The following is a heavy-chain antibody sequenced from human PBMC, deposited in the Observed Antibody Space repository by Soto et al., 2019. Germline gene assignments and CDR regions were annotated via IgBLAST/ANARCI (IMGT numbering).Heavy chain of an antibody. CDR2: TYYRSKWYN. J-gene: IGHJ4*02. V-gene: IGHV6-1*01. Sequence: SQTLSLTCAISGDSVSSNSAAWNWIRQSPSRGLEWLGRTYYRSKWYNDYAGSVKSRITINPDTSKNQFSLQLNSVTPEDTAVYYCARVREYCSSTSCYVIPFDYWGQGTLVTVSS. CDR1: GDSVSSNSAA. CDR3: ARVREYCSSTSCYVIPFDY. D-gene: IGHD2-2*01.